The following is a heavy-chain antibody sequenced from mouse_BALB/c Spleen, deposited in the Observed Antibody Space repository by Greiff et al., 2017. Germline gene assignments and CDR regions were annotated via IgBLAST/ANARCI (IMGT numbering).Heavy chain of an antibody. CDR2: ISSGSSTI. CDR3: ASELGGGFDY. D-gene: IGHD4-1*01. J-gene: IGHJ2*01. Sequence: EVQVVESGGGLVQPGGSRKLSCAASGFTFSSFGMHWVRQAPEKGLEWVAYISSGSSTIYYADTVKGRFTISRDNPKNTLFLQMTSLRSEDTAMYYCASELGGGFDYWGQGTTLTVSS. CDR1: GFTFSSFG. V-gene: IGHV5-17*02.